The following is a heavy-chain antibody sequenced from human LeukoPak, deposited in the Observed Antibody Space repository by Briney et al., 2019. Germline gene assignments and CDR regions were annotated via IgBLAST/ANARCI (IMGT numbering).Heavy chain of an antibody. V-gene: IGHV1-46*03. J-gene: IGHJ5*02. CDR1: GYTFTSYY. Sequence: ASVKVSCKASGYTFTSYYMHWVRQAPGQGLASMGIINPSGGSTSYAQKFQGRVTMTRDTSTSTVYMELSSLRSEDTAVYYCARDRDPTRRYYDFWSGQAAWGQGTLVTVSS. CDR2: INPSGGST. D-gene: IGHD3-3*01. CDR3: ARDRDPTRRYYDFWSGQAA.